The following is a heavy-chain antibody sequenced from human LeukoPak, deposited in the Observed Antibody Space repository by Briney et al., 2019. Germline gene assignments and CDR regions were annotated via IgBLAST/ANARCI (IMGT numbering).Heavy chain of an antibody. Sequence: PGGSLRLSCAASGFTVSFNYMSWVRQASGKGLEWISVIYSGGSTYYADSVKGRFTISRDDSKNTLYLQMNSLRAEDTAIYYCARAQWRTYSYYYMDVWGKGTTVTVSS. D-gene: IGHD6-19*01. CDR3: ARAQWRTYSYYYMDV. V-gene: IGHV3-53*01. CDR2: IYSGGST. CDR1: GFTVSFNY. J-gene: IGHJ6*03.